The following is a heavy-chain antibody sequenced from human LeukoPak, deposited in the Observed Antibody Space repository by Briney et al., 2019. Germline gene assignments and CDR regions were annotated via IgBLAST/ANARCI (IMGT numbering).Heavy chain of an antibody. V-gene: IGHV3-30-3*01. J-gene: IGHJ4*02. Sequence: GGSLRLSCAASGFTFSSYAMHWVRQAPGKGLEWVAVISYDGSNKYYADSVKGRFTISRDNSKNTLYLQMNSLRAEDTAVYYCARDRLPYDWNLADHWGQGTLVTVSS. D-gene: IGHD1-7*01. CDR2: ISYDGSNK. CDR1: GFTFSSYA. CDR3: ARDRLPYDWNLADH.